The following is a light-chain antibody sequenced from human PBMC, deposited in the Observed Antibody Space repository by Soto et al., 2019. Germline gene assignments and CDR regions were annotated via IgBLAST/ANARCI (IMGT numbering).Light chain of an antibody. J-gene: IGLJ1*01. CDR1: SSNIGSNT. V-gene: IGLV1-44*01. CDR3: AAWDDSLNYV. Sequence: QAVVTQPPPASGTPGQRVTISCSGSSSNIGSNTVNWYQQLPGTAPKLLIYSNNQRPSGVPDRFSGSKSGTSASLAISGLQSEDEADYYCAAWDDSLNYVFGTGTKLTVL. CDR2: SNN.